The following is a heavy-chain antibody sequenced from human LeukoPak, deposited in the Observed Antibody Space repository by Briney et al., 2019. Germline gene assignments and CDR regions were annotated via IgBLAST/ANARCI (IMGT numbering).Heavy chain of an antibody. Sequence: SGGSLRLSCSASGFPFSSLAMHWVRQAPGKGLEYVSAINSNGDITDYADSVMGRFTISRDSYKNTLYLHMSSLRAEDTAVYYCVKSPHASSSYFDYWGQGTLVTVSS. V-gene: IGHV3-64D*09. D-gene: IGHD6-19*01. J-gene: IGHJ4*02. CDR3: VKSPHASSSYFDY. CDR2: INSNGDIT. CDR1: GFPFSSLA.